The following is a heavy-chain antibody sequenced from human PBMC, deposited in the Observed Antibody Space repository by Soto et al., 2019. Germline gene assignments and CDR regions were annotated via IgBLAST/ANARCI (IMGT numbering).Heavy chain of an antibody. CDR2: IYYSGST. Sequence: QVQLQESGPGLVKPSETLSLTCTVSGGSVSSGSYYWSWIRQPPGKGLEWIGYIYYSGSTNYNPSLKSRVTISVDTSKNQFSLKLSSVTAADTAVYYCARDGFYGGNTGGDAFDIWGQGTMVTVSS. CDR3: ARDGFYGGNTGGDAFDI. CDR1: GGSVSSGSYY. V-gene: IGHV4-61*01. J-gene: IGHJ3*02. D-gene: IGHD4-17*01.